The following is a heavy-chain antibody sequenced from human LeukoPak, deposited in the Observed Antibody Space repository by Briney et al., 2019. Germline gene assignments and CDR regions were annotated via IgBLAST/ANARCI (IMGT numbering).Heavy chain of an antibody. Sequence: GGSLRLSCAASGLTFITYTMHWVRQAPGKGLEWVAVISYDGSNKYYADSVKGRFTISRDNSKNTLYLQMNSLRAEDTAVYYCAKGYLFVWGQGTLVTVSS. J-gene: IGHJ4*02. CDR3: AKGYLFV. CDR1: GLTFITYT. D-gene: IGHD3-10*02. V-gene: IGHV3-30*04. CDR2: ISYDGSNK.